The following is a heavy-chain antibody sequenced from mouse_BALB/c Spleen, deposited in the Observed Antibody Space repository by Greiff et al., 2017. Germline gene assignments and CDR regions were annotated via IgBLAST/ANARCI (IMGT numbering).Heavy chain of an antibody. D-gene: IGHD3-3*01. V-gene: IGHV2-6-7*01. CDR1: GFSLTGYG. CDR2: IWGDGST. CDR3: ARDRGNYAMDY. J-gene: IGHJ4*01. Sequence: VQLKESGPGLVAPSQSLSITCTVSGFSLTGYGVNWVRQPPGKGLEWLGMIWGDGSTDYNSALKSRLSISKDNSKSQVFLKMNSLQTGDTARYYCARDRGNYAMDYWGQGTSVTVSS.